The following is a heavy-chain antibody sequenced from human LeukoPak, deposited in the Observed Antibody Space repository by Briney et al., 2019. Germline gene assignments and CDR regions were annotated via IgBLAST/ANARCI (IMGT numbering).Heavy chain of an antibody. CDR1: GFTFDDYA. V-gene: IGHV3-43*02. J-gene: IGHJ4*02. CDR3: AKDMSPLVFDY. Sequence: PVGSLSVSCAASGFTFDDYAMNWVRQAPGKGLEWVSLISGDGGSTYYADSVKGRFTISRDNSKNSLYLQMNSLRTEDTALYYCAKDMSPLVFDYWGQGTLVTVSS. D-gene: IGHD6-6*01. CDR2: ISGDGGST.